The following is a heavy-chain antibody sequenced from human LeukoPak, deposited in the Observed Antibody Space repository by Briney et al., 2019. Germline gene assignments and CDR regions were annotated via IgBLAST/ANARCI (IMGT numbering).Heavy chain of an antibody. CDR3: ARDRRIMITFGGVIVPGPGAFDI. D-gene: IGHD3-16*02. CDR1: GFTFSDYY. J-gene: IGHJ3*02. CDR2: ISSSSSYT. V-gene: IGHV3-11*06. Sequence: PGGSLRLSCAASGFTFSDYYMSWIRQAPGKGLEWVSYISSSSSYTNYADSVKGRFTISRDNAKNSLYLQMNSLRAEDTAVYYCARDRRIMITFGGVIVPGPGAFDIWGQGTMITVSS.